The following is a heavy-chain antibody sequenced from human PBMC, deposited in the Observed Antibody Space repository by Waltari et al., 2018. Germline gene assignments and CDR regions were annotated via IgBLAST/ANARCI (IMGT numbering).Heavy chain of an antibody. J-gene: IGHJ4*02. CDR1: GDSISRNYR. V-gene: IGHV4-4*02. D-gene: IGHD2-2*01. CDR2: VHHSGKT. Sequence: QVQLQESGQGLVKPSGTLSLNCAVSGDSISRNYRWSWVRQSPEKGLEWIGQVHHSGKTHYNPSLQSRVAISVDKPKNQFSLNLNSVTAADTAIYYCAGDRAIGLFFDYWGRGTLVTVSS. CDR3: AGDRAIGLFFDY.